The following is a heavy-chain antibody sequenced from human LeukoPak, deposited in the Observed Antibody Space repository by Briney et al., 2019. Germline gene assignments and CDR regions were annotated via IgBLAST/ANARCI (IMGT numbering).Heavy chain of an antibody. CDR2: IYYSGST. V-gene: IGHV4-59*01. CDR1: GGSISSYY. Sequence: SETLSLTCTVSGGSISSYYWSWIRQPPGKGLEWIGYIYYSGSTNYNPSLKSRVTISVDTSKNQFSLKLSSVTAADTAVYYCARAKHDIVVVPAAITSPPLYYYYGMDVWGQGTTVTVSS. J-gene: IGHJ6*02. D-gene: IGHD2-2*02. CDR3: ARAKHDIVVVPAAITSPPLYYYYGMDV.